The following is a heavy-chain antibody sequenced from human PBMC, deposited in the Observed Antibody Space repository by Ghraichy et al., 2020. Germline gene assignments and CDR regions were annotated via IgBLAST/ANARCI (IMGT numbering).Heavy chain of an antibody. D-gene: IGHD5/OR15-5a*01. CDR2: ISSTGRTT. J-gene: IGHJ4*02. V-gene: IGHV3-11*01. CDR3: ARGTLTTVSTFGY. CDR1: GFIFSDYY. Sequence: GGSLRLSCAASGFIFSDYYMSWIRQAPGKGLEWVSSISSTGRTTYYADSVRGRFTISRDNAKNSLYFQMSSLRAEDTAVYYCARGTLTTVSTFGYWGRGTLVTVSS.